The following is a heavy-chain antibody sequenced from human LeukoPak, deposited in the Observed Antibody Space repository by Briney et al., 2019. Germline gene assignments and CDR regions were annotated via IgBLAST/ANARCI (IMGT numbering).Heavy chain of an antibody. Sequence: GGSLRLSCAASGFTFSSYQMNWVRQAPGKGLEWVSYISSSGSTTYYADSVKGRFIISRDNSKTTMYLQMNSLRADDTAVYYCAKSYNNPTVAIRVRGVIPYFDSWGQGSLVTVSS. CDR1: GFTFSSYQ. V-gene: IGHV3-48*03. J-gene: IGHJ4*02. D-gene: IGHD3-10*01. CDR3: AKSYNNPTVAIRVRGVIPYFDS. CDR2: ISSSGSTT.